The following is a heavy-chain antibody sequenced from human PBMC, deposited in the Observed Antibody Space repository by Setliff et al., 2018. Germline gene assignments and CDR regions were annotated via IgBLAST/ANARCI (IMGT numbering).Heavy chain of an antibody. CDR2: IIPIFGTA. D-gene: IGHD3-10*01. CDR3: ASLYYGSGSPTLDY. J-gene: IGHJ4*02. Sequence: ASVKVSCKASGYTFTTYYMHWVRQAPGQGLEWMGGIIPIFGTANYAQKFQGRVTITTDESTSTAYMELSSLRSEDTAVYYCASLYYGSGSPTLDYWGQGTLVTVSS. V-gene: IGHV1-69*05. CDR1: GYTFTTYY.